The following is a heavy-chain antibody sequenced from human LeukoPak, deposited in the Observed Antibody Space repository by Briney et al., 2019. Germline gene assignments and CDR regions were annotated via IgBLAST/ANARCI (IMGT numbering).Heavy chain of an antibody. CDR1: GGTFSSYA. Sequence: SVEVSCKASGGTFSSYAISWVRQAPGQGLEWMGRIIPILGIANYAQKFQGRVTITADKSTSTAYMELSSLRSEDTAVYYCARDTAGGGIWFDPWGQGTLVTVSS. CDR2: IIPILGIA. V-gene: IGHV1-69*04. D-gene: IGHD3-16*01. CDR3: ARDTAGGGIWFDP. J-gene: IGHJ5*02.